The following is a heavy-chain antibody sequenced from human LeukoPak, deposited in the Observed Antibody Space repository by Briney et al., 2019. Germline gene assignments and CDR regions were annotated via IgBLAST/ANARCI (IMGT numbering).Heavy chain of an antibody. CDR2: VKSDGSNP. CDR3: ARDIVSGSGSLDY. D-gene: IGHD3-10*01. J-gene: IGHJ4*02. CDR1: RCSFSNYW. Sequence: GGSLRLSCAASRCSFSNYWMHWVRQAPGKGLVWVSRVKSDGSNPSYADSVKRRFTISRDNAENMLYLQMNTLGAEDTAVYYCARDIVSGSGSLDYWGQGTLVTVSS. V-gene: IGHV3-74*01.